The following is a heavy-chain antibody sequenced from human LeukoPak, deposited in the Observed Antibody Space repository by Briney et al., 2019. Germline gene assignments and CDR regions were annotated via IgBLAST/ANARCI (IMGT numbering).Heavy chain of an antibody. J-gene: IGHJ4*02. D-gene: IGHD2-2*01. CDR2: INADNRNT. Sequence: ASVKVSCKASGYTFTKYAMHWVRQAPGQRLEWMGWINADNRNTKYSQKFQGRVTMTRDTSTSTVYMELSSLRSEDTAVYYGARLPTGYCSSTSCSTDYWGQGTLVTVSS. CDR1: GYTFTKYA. V-gene: IGHV1-3*01. CDR3: ARLPTGYCSSTSCSTDY.